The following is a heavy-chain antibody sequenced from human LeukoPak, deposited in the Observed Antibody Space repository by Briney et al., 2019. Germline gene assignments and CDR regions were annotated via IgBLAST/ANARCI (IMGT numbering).Heavy chain of an antibody. V-gene: IGHV4-39*01. Sequence: SETLSLTCTVSGCSINYSSYNWGWIRQPPGKGLEWVGSMYYSGSTYYSPSLKSRVTISVDTSKNQFSLKLSPLEADLRAVYEGARLGDITMVTRAFDYWGQGTLVTVSS. CDR2: MYYSGST. CDR1: GCSINYSSYN. CDR3: ARLGDITMVTRAFDY. J-gene: IGHJ4*02. D-gene: IGHD3-10*01.